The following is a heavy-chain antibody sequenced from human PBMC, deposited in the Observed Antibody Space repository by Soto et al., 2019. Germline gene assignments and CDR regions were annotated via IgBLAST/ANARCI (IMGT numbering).Heavy chain of an antibody. V-gene: IGHV4-39*01. Sequence: SETLSLTCTVSGGSISSSRCHWGWIRQPPGKGLEWIGSIYYSGSTYYNPSLKSRVTISVDTSKNQFSLKLSSVTAADTAVYYCARHLAADAFDIWGQGTMVTVSS. CDR1: GGSISSSRCH. CDR3: ARHLAADAFDI. CDR2: IYYSGST. J-gene: IGHJ3*02. D-gene: IGHD6-19*01.